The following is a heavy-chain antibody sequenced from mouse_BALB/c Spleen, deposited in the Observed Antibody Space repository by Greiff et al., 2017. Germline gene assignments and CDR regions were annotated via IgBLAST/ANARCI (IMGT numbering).Heavy chain of an antibody. CDR3: ARPDGNPYAMEY. D-gene: IGHD2-1*01. J-gene: IGHJ4*01. Sequence: EVQLMESGGGLVQPGGSLKLSCAASGYAFSRYWMNWVRQAPGKGLEWIGEINPDSSTINYTPSLKDKFIISRDNAKNTLYLQMSRMRSEDTALYYCARPDGNPYAMEYWGQGTSVTVSS. V-gene: IGHV4-1*02. CDR1: GYAFSRYW. CDR2: INPDSSTI.